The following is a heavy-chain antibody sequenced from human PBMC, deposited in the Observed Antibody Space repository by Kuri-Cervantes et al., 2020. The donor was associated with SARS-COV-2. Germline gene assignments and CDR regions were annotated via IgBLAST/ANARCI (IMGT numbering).Heavy chain of an antibody. CDR1: GGSISSYY. D-gene: IGHD3-22*01. CDR3: AGFYYYDSSGFVANYYYMDV. Sequence: GSLRLSCTVSGGSISSYYWSWIRQPAGKGLEWIGRIHTSGSTNYNPSLKSRVTMSVDTSKNQFSLKLSSVTAADTAVYYCAGFYYYDSSGFVANYYYMDVWGKGTTVPSP. V-gene: IGHV4-4*07. J-gene: IGHJ6*03. CDR2: IHTSGST.